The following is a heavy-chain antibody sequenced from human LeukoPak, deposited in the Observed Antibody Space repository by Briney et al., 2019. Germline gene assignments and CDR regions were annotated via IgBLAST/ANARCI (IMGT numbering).Heavy chain of an antibody. D-gene: IGHD4-17*01. CDR3: ARDRTDDYGDSNWFDP. J-gene: IGHJ5*02. V-gene: IGHV4-4*02. Sequence: SETLSLTCAVSGGSISSSNWWCWVRQPPGKGLEWIGEIYHSGSTNYNPSLKSRVTISVDKSKNQFSLKLSSVTAADTAVYYCARDRTDDYGDSNWFDPWGQGTLVTVSS. CDR2: IYHSGST. CDR1: GGSISSSNW.